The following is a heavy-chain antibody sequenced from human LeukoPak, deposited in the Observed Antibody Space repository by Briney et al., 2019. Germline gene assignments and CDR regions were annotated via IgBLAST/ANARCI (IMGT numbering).Heavy chain of an antibody. V-gene: IGHV4-38-2*02. J-gene: IGHJ6*03. CDR1: GYSISSGYY. CDR2: IYNSGST. D-gene: IGHD3-22*01. Sequence: SETLSLTCTVSGYSISSGYYWGWIRQSPGKGLEWIGSIYNSGSTYYNPSLKSRITISVDTSKNQFSLKLSSVTAADTAVYYCTRGSIAYYYMDVWGKGTTVTISS. CDR3: TRGSIAYYYMDV.